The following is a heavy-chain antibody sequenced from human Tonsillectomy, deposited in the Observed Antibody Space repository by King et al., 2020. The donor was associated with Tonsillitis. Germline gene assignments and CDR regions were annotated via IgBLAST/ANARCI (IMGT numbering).Heavy chain of an antibody. CDR1: GFTVSSNY. CDR2: IYSGGST. D-gene: IGHD3-16*01. J-gene: IGHJ4*02. CDR3: ARDLLVCGSYII. Sequence: VQLVESGGGLVQPGGSLRLSCAASGFTVSSNYMSWVRQAPGKGLEWVSVIYSGGSTYYTDAVKGRFTISRDNNKNTLYLQMNSMRAEDTAVYYCARDLLVCGSYIIWGQGTLVTVSS. V-gene: IGHV3-66*01.